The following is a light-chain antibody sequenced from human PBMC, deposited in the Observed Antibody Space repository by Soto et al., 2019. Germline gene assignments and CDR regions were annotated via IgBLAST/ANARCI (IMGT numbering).Light chain of an antibody. J-gene: IGKJ4*01. Sequence: EIVMTQSPATLSVSPGERATLSCRASQSVSSNLAWYQQKPGQAPRLLIYGASTRATGIPARFSGSGSGTEFTLTISSLQSEGFAVYYCQQYNNWLTFGGGTKVDIK. CDR3: QQYNNWLT. V-gene: IGKV3-15*01. CDR2: GAS. CDR1: QSVSSN.